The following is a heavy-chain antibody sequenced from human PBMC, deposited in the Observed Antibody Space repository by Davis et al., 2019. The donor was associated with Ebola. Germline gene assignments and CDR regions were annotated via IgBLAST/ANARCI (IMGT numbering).Heavy chain of an antibody. CDR3: ARHSAHGYSYGYGMDV. J-gene: IGHJ6*02. CDR2: IYPGDSDT. Sequence: GESLKISCTGSGYSFTSYWIGLVRPMPGKGLEWMGIIYPGDSDTRYSPSFQGQVTISADKSISTAYLQWSSLKASDTAMYYCARHSAHGYSYGYGMDVWGQGTTVTVSS. CDR1: GYSFTSYW. D-gene: IGHD5-18*01. V-gene: IGHV5-51*01.